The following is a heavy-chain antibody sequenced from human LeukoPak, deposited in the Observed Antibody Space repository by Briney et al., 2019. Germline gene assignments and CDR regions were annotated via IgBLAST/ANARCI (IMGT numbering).Heavy chain of an antibody. V-gene: IGHV3-13*04. Sequence: GGSLRLSCAASGFAFSSYDMHWVRQATGKGLEWVSAIGTAGDTYYPGSVKGRFTISREDAKNSLYLQMNSLRAGDTAVYYCARAYRGYYGSGSYYNDAFDIWGQGTMVTVSS. CDR1: GFAFSSYD. D-gene: IGHD3-10*01. CDR2: IGTAGDT. CDR3: ARAYRGYYGSGSYYNDAFDI. J-gene: IGHJ3*02.